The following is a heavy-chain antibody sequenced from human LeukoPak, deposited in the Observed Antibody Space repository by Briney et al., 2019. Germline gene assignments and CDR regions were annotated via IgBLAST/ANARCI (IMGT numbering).Heavy chain of an antibody. J-gene: IGHJ6*02. V-gene: IGHV3-30*18. CDR3: AKGGSWMDV. CDR2: ISYDGSNK. Sequence: GGSLRLSCAASGFTFSSYGMHWVRQAPGKGLEWVAVISYDGSNKYYVDSVKGRFTISRDNSKNTLYLQMNSLRAEDTAVYYCAKGGSWMDVWGQGTTVTVSS. CDR1: GFTFSSYG.